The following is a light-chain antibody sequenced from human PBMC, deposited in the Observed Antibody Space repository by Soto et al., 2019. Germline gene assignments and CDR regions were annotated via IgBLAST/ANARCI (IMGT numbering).Light chain of an antibody. Sequence: QSALTQPASVSGSPGQSITISCTGTSSDVGSYNLVSWYQQHPGKAPKLMIYEGSKRPSGVSNRSSGPKSGNTASLTISGLQAEDEADYYCCSYAGSSTFFYVLGTGTKVTVL. CDR3: CSYAGSSTFFYV. CDR1: SSDVGSYNL. V-gene: IGLV2-23*03. J-gene: IGLJ1*01. CDR2: EGS.